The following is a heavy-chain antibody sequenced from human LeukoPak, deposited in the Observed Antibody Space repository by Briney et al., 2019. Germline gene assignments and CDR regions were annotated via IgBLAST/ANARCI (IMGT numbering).Heavy chain of an antibody. CDR3: ARASPYYDILTGSTAMGWFDP. J-gene: IGHJ5*02. CDR1: GYTFTSYG. V-gene: IGHV1-18*01. D-gene: IGHD3-9*01. CDR2: ISAYNGNT. Sequence: ASVKVSCKASGYTFTSYGISWVRQAPGQGLERMGWISAYNGNTNYAQKLQGRVTMTTDTSTSTAYMELRSLRSDDTAVYYCARASPYYDILTGSTAMGWFDPWGQGTLVTVSS.